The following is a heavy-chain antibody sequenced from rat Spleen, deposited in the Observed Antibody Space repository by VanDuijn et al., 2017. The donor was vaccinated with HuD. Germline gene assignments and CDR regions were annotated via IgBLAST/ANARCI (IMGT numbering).Heavy chain of an antibody. D-gene: IGHD1-4*01. CDR2: ISTGGGNT. CDR1: GFSFSDYN. CDR3: AREAGIPFHYFDY. V-gene: IGHV5-25*01. J-gene: IGHJ2*01. Sequence: EVQLVESDGGLVQPGRSLKLSCAASGFSFSDYNMAWVRQAPKKGLEWVASISTGGGNTYYRDSVKGRFTISRDNAKSTLYLQMDSLRSEDTATYYCAREAGIPFHYFDYWGQGVMVTVSS.